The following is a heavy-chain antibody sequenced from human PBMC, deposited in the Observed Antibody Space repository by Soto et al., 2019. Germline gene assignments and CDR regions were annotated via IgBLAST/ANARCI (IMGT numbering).Heavy chain of an antibody. D-gene: IGHD3-22*01. V-gene: IGHV1-46*01. Sequence: QVHLAQSGAEVKRPGASVKVSCKASGYPFSNYYLHWVRQAPGQRLEWLGIINPSGGTTGYPQRFKGRVTMTMDTSTSTVYMELTSLRSDDTAIYYCAREPREHYDVDYCGQGTVVTVSS. CDR3: AREPREHYDVDY. CDR2: INPSGGTT. J-gene: IGHJ4*02. CDR1: GYPFSNYY.